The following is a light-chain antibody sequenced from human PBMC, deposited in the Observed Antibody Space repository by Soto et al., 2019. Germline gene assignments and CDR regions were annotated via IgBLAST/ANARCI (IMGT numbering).Light chain of an antibody. CDR3: CSYAGSSVA. J-gene: IGLJ2*01. CDR1: SSDVGSYNL. CDR2: EGS. V-gene: IGLV2-23*01. Sequence: QSALTQPASVSGSSGQSITISCTGTSSDVGSYNLVSWYQQHPGKAPKLMIYEGSKRPSGVSNRFSGSKSGNTASLTISGVQAEDEAEYYCCSYAGSSVAFGGGTKLTVL.